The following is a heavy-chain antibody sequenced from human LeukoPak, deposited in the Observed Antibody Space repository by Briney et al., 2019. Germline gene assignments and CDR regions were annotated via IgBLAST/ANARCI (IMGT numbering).Heavy chain of an antibody. J-gene: IGHJ3*02. CDR3: ALSSGSSTAGAFDI. Sequence: ASVKVSCKVSGYTLTELSMHWVRQAPGKGLEWMGGFDPEDGETIYAQKFQGRVTMTEDTSIDTAYMELSSLRSEDTAVYYCALSSGSSTAGAFDIWGQGTMVTVSS. CDR2: FDPEDGET. D-gene: IGHD3-22*01. CDR1: GYTLTELS. V-gene: IGHV1-24*01.